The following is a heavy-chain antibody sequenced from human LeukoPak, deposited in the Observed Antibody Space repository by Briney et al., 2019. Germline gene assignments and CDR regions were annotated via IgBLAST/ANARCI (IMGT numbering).Heavy chain of an antibody. CDR2: INHSGST. CDR3: ARGLWFGDENPPYFDY. Sequence: PSETLSLTCAVYGGSFSGYYWSWIRQPPGKGLEWIGEINHSGSTNYNPSLKSRVTISVDTSRNQFSLKLSSVTAADTAVYYCARGLWFGDENPPYFDYWGQGTLVTVSS. J-gene: IGHJ4*02. V-gene: IGHV4-34*01. D-gene: IGHD3-10*01. CDR1: GGSFSGYY.